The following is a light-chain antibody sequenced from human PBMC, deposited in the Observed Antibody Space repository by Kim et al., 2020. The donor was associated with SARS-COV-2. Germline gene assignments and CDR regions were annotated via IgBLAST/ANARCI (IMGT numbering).Light chain of an antibody. CDR2: EDT. Sequence: SYELTQPPSMSVSPGQTASITCSGDKLGDKYACWYQQKPGQSPVLVIYEDTKRPSGIPERFSGSNSGNTATLTISGTQAMDEADYYCQAWDTGTVVFGGGTQLTVL. CDR1: KLGDKY. V-gene: IGLV3-1*01. J-gene: IGLJ3*02. CDR3: QAWDTGTVV.